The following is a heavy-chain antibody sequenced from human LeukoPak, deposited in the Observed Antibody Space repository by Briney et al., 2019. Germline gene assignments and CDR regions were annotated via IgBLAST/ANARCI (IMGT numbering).Heavy chain of an antibody. V-gene: IGHV1-2*04. D-gene: IGHD5-18*01. CDR2: INPNSGGT. CDR3: ARDRVGEDTAMVTPEYYYYYYGMDV. J-gene: IGHJ6*02. CDR1: GYTFTGYY. Sequence: ASVKVSCKASGYTFTGYYMHWVRQAPGQGLEWMGWINPNSGGTNYAQKFQGWVTMTRDTSISTAYMELSRLRSDDTAVYYCARDRVGEDTAMVTPEYYYYYYGMDVWGQGTTVTVSS.